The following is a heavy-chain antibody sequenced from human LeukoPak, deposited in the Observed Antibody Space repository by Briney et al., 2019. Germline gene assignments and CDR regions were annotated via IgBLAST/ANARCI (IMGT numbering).Heavy chain of an antibody. D-gene: IGHD3-22*01. CDR2: INWNGGST. V-gene: IGHV3-20*04. J-gene: IGHJ3*02. Sequence: GGSLRLSCAASGFTFDDSGMSWVRQAPGKGLEWVSGINWNGGSTGYADSVKGRFTISRDNAKNSLYLQMNSLRAEDTALYYCARTSSGYRSDAFDIWGRGTMVTVSS. CDR1: GFTFDDSG. CDR3: ARTSSGYRSDAFDI.